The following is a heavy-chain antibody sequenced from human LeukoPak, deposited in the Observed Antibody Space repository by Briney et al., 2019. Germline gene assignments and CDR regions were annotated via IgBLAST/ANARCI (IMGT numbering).Heavy chain of an antibody. CDR2: IYYSGST. Sequence: SETLSLTCTVSGGSISSYYWSWIRQPPGKGLEWIGYIYYSGSTNYNPSLKSRVTISVDTSKNQFSLKLSSMTAADTAVYYCARGARYSGYEGPYFDYWGQGTLVTVSS. V-gene: IGHV4-59*01. J-gene: IGHJ4*02. D-gene: IGHD5-12*01. CDR3: ARGARYSGYEGPYFDY. CDR1: GGSISSYY.